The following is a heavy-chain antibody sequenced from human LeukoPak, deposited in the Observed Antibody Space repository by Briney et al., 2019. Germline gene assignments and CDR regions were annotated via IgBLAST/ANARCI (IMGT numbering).Heavy chain of an antibody. J-gene: IGHJ4*02. Sequence: GSLRLSCAASGFTFSSYGMHWVRQAPGKGLEWVAVIWYDGSNKYYADSVKGRFTISRDNSENTLYLQMNSLRAEDTAVYYCAREALMKYYFDYWGQGTLVTVSS. D-gene: IGHD2-8*01. CDR1: GFTFSSYG. CDR2: IWYDGSNK. CDR3: AREALMKYYFDY. V-gene: IGHV3-33*01.